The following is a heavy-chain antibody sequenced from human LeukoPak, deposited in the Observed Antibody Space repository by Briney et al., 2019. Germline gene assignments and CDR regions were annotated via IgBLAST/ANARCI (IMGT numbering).Heavy chain of an antibody. V-gene: IGHV3-23*01. CDR1: GFTFSDYA. J-gene: IGHJ4*02. CDR2: LRGSGAGT. D-gene: IGHD5-18*01. CDR3: AKAELGVDTFFDF. Sequence: GGSLRLSCAVSGFTFSDYALGWVRQAQGRGMEWVAILRGSGAGTYYSASVQGRFTISRDNSKRTLFLQMSSLRAEDTAFYYCAKAELGVDTFFDFWCQGALVAVSS.